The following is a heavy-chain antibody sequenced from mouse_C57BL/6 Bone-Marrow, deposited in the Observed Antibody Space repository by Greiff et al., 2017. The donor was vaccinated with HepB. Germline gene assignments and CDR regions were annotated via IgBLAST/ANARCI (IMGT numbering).Heavy chain of an antibody. CDR2: IDPNSGGT. D-gene: IGHD1-1*01. V-gene: IGHV1-72*01. J-gene: IGHJ4*01. Sequence: QVQLQQPGAELVKPGASVKLSCKASGYTFTSYWMHWVKQRPGRGLEWIGRIDPNSGGTKYNEKFKSKATLTVDKPSSTAYMQLSSLTSEDSAVYYCARSCHPITTVGYAMDYWGQGTSVTVSS. CDR3: ARSCHPITTVGYAMDY. CDR1: GYTFTSYW.